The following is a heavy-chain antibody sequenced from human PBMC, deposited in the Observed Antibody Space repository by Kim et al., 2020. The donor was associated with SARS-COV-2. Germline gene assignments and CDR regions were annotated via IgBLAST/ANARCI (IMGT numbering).Heavy chain of an antibody. V-gene: IGHV4-39*01. CDR2: IYYSGST. CDR3: TRIDY. Sequence: IYYSGSTYYNPSLRRRVTISVDASKNQFSLKRSSVTAADTAVYYCTRIDYWGQGTLVTVSS. J-gene: IGHJ4*02.